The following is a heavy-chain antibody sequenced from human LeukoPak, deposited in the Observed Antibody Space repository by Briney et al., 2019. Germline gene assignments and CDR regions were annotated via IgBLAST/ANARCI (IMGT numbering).Heavy chain of an antibody. CDR2: IYYNGST. J-gene: IGHJ4*02. CDR3: ARIRRWGDDFWSGYYFDY. D-gene: IGHD3-3*01. V-gene: IGHV4-59*01. CDR1: GGSISSYH. Sequence: SETLSLTCTVSGGSISSYHWSWIRQPPGKGLEWIGYIYYNGSTNYNPSLKSRVTISVDTSKNQFSLKLSSVTAADTAVYYCARIRRWGDDFWSGYYFDYWGQGTLVTVSS.